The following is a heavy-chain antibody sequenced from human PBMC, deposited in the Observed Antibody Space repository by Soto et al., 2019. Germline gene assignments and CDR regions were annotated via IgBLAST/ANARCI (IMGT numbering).Heavy chain of an antibody. CDR1: GSTLSSYG. CDR2: ISYDGSNK. V-gene: IGHV3-30*18. J-gene: IGHJ4*02. D-gene: IGHD4-17*01. Sequence: GGSLRLSRAASGSTLSSYGMHWVRQAPGKGLEWVAVISYDGSNKYYADSVKGRFTISRDNSKNTLYLQMNSLRAEDTAVYYCAKDPTVTTSGYFDYWGQGTLVTVSS. CDR3: AKDPTVTTSGYFDY.